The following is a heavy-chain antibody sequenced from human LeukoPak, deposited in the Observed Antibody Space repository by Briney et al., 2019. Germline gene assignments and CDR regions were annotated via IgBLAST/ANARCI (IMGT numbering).Heavy chain of an antibody. Sequence: ASVKVSCKASGYTFTSYGISWVRQAPGQGLEWMGWISAYNGNTNYAQKLQGRVTMTTDTSTSTAYMELRSLRSDDTAVYYCASTYCSGGSCPWDYWGQGTLATVSS. V-gene: IGHV1-18*01. D-gene: IGHD2-15*01. CDR2: ISAYNGNT. CDR1: GYTFTSYG. CDR3: ASTYCSGGSCPWDY. J-gene: IGHJ4*02.